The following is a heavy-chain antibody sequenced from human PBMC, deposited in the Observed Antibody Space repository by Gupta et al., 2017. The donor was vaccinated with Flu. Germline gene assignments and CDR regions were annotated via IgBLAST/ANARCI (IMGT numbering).Heavy chain of an antibody. J-gene: IGHJ4*02. V-gene: IGHV3-21*01. D-gene: IGHD1-26*01. CDR3: ARVDSDSYYQH. Sequence: EVQLVESGGGLVKPGGSLRLSCAAFGFTFSRYTMTWVRQTPGKGLDWVSSISSSSSFIYYADSVKGRFTISRDNAKNSLYLQMNSLRAEDKAVYYCARVDSDSYYQHWGQGTLVTVSS. CDR1: GFTFSRYT. CDR2: ISSSSSFI.